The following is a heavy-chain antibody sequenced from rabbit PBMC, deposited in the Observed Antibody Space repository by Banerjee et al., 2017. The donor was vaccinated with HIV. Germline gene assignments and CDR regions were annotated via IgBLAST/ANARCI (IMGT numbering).Heavy chain of an antibody. CDR1: GFSFSSSYY. CDR2: IYAGSSGST. CDR3: ARDRIFGDDYGDYFNL. J-gene: IGHJ4*01. Sequence: QSLEESGGDLVKPGASLTLTCTASGFSFSSSYYMCWVRQAPGKGLEWIACIYAGSSGSTYYASWAKGRFTISKTSSTTVTLQMTSLTAADTATYFCARDRIFGDDYGDYFNLWGPGTLVTVS. D-gene: IGHD2-1*01. V-gene: IGHV1S40*01.